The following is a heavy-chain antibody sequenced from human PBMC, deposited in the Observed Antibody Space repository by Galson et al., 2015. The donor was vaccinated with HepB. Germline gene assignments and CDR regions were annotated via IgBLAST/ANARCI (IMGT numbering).Heavy chain of an antibody. CDR3: AKDRAGGGSYKLFDY. D-gene: IGHD1-26*01. V-gene: IGHV3-23*01. CDR2: ISGSGGST. Sequence: SLRLSCAASGFTFSSYAMSWVRQAPGKGLEWVSAISGSGGSTYYADSVKGRFTISSDNSKNTLYLQMNRLRAEDTAVYYCAKDRAGGGSYKLFDYWGQGTLVTVSS. CDR1: GFTFSSYA. J-gene: IGHJ4*02.